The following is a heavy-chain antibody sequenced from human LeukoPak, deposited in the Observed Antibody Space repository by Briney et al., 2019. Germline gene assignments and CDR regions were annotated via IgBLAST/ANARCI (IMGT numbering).Heavy chain of an antibody. J-gene: IGHJ6*02. D-gene: IGHD1-1*01. Sequence: PGGSLRLSCATSGFTFSSYAMSWVRQAPGKGLEWVSAISGSGGSTYYADSVKGRFTISRENAKNSLYLQMNSLRAGDTAVYYCARDGSMDVWGQGTTVTVSS. CDR3: ARDGSMDV. V-gene: IGHV3-23*01. CDR2: ISGSGGST. CDR1: GFTFSSYA.